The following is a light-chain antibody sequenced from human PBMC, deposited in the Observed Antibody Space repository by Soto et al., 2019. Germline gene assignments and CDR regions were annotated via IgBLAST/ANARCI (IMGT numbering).Light chain of an antibody. J-gene: IGKJ2*01. Sequence: DIRLTRSPSTLSASVGDRVTITCRASQGIRTLLAWYQQKPGTAPKLLIYLASSLESGVPSRFSGSGSGTEFTLTISSLQPDDFATYYCQQYNLYPYTFGQGTKLEIK. CDR3: QQYNLYPYT. CDR2: LAS. CDR1: QGIRTL. V-gene: IGKV1-5*03.